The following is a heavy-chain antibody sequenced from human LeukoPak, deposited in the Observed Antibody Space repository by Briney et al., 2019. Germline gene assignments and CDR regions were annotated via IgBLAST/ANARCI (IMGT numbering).Heavy chain of an antibody. Sequence: GGSLRLSCAASGFTVSSNYMSWIRQAPGKGLEWVSYISSSGSTIYYADSVKGRFTISRDNAKNSLYLQMNSLRAEDTAVYYCARGDMIVVVSTPAWGQGTLVTVSS. J-gene: IGHJ4*02. CDR3: ARGDMIVVVSTPA. CDR2: ISSSGSTI. V-gene: IGHV3-11*01. CDR1: GFTVSSNY. D-gene: IGHD3-22*01.